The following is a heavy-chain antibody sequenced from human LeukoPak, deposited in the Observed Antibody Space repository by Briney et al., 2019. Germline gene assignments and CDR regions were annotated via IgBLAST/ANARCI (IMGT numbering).Heavy chain of an antibody. CDR1: GFTFSDHY. V-gene: IGHV3-11*01. CDR3: ARQRSSYYFDS. D-gene: IGHD6-19*01. J-gene: IGHJ4*02. Sequence: GGSLRLSCAVSGFTFSDHYVSWIRQAPGKWLDWLSYISPSGITTKYADSVKGRFTVSRDNAKNSVFLQLNNLRVEDTAVYFCARQRSSYYFDSWGQGTLVTVSS. CDR2: ISPSGITT.